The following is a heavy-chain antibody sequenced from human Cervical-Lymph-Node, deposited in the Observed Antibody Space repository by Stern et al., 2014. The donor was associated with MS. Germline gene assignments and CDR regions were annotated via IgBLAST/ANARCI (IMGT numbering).Heavy chain of an antibody. CDR2: INGDGSNT. Sequence: EVQLVESGGGLVQPGGSLRLSCAASGFTFSSYWLHWVRQAPGKGLVWVSRINGDGSNTNYADYEKGRFTISRDNAKNTLYLEMNSLRVEDTAVYYCTRMPTDSSGWYVCGMDVWGQGTTVTVSS. V-gene: IGHV3-74*01. CDR3: TRMPTDSSGWYVCGMDV. CDR1: GFTFSSYW. J-gene: IGHJ6*02. D-gene: IGHD6-19*01.